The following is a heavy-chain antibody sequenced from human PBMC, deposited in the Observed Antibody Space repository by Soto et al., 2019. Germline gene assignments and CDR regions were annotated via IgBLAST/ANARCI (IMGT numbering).Heavy chain of an antibody. J-gene: IGHJ4*02. Sequence: QVQLVQSGAEVKKPGASVKVSCKASGYTFTSYGISWVRQAPGQGLEWMGWISGYNGNTKYAQKLQGRVTMTTDTSTRTAYRELRSLRSDDTAVYSCARDLGGQIVDYGGQGTLVTVSS. CDR3: ARDLGGQIVDY. D-gene: IGHD1-26*01. CDR1: GYTFTSYG. CDR2: ISGYNGNT. V-gene: IGHV1-18*01.